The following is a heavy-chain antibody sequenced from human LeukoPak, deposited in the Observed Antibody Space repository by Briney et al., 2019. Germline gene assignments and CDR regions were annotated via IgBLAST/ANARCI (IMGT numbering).Heavy chain of an antibody. CDR2: IYSGDSDT. V-gene: IGHV5-51*01. CDR3: ARHEVGATSIDY. Sequence: GESLKISCRGSGYSFTSYWIGWGRQMPGKGLEWMGIIYSGDSDTRYSPSFQGQVTISADKSISTAYLQWISLNASDTAMYYCARHEVGATSIDYWGQGTLVTVSS. D-gene: IGHD1-26*01. J-gene: IGHJ4*02. CDR1: GYSFTSYW.